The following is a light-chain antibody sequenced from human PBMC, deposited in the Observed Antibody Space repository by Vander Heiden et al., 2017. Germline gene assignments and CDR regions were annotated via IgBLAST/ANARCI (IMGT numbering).Light chain of an antibody. CDR1: SSDVGGYNH. Sequence: QSAPTQPASVSGSPGQSITLSCTGTSSDVGGYNHVSWYQHHPGKAPKLMVYEVSNRPAGVSTRFSGSKSGNTASLTISGPQPEDEADYYCNSFTSSTNYVFGTGTKVTVL. CDR2: EVS. V-gene: IGLV2-14*01. CDR3: NSFTSSTNYV. J-gene: IGLJ1*01.